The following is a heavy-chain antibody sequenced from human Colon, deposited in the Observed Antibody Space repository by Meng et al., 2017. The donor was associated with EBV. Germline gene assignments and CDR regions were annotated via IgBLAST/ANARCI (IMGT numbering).Heavy chain of an antibody. Sequence: QVQLPESGPGLVKPSXXLSRTCTVSGGSISSGGFYWSWIRQHPGKGVEWIGYIYYSGSTYYNPSLRSRVAISIDTSKNQFSLQLTSVTAADTAVYFCARTNYGDYNWFDPWGQGTLVTVSA. CDR1: GGSISSGGFY. D-gene: IGHD4-17*01. V-gene: IGHV4-31*03. CDR2: IYYSGST. J-gene: IGHJ5*02. CDR3: ARTNYGDYNWFDP.